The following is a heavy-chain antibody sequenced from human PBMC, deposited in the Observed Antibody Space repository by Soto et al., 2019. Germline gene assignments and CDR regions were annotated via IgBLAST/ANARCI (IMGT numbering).Heavy chain of an antibody. Sequence: GASVKVSCKASGGTFSSYAISWVRQAPGQGLKWMGGIIPIFGTANYAQKFQGRVTITADESTSTAYMELSSLRSEDTAVYYCARDLRDIVLVPAAMRYYGMDVWGQGTTVTVS. CDR1: GGTFSSYA. J-gene: IGHJ6*02. D-gene: IGHD2-2*01. CDR2: IIPIFGTA. V-gene: IGHV1-69*13. CDR3: ARDLRDIVLVPAAMRYYGMDV.